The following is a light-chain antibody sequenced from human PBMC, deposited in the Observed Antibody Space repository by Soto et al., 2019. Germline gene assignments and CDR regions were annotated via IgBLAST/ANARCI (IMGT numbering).Light chain of an antibody. CDR3: CSYAGSYTYV. CDR2: EAS. Sequence: QSVLTQPASVSGSPGQSITISCTGTSSDVGSHNLVSWYQQFPGKAPKLIIFEASKRPSGVSNRFSGSKSGSTASLTISGLQAEDEADYYCCSYAGSYTYVFGTGTKVTVL. V-gene: IGLV2-23*01. CDR1: SSDVGSHNL. J-gene: IGLJ1*01.